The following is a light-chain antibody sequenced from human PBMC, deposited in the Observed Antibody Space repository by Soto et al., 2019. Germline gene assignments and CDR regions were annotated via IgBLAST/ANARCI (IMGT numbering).Light chain of an antibody. Sequence: IVMTQSPATLSVSPGERATLSCRASQSVRSNLAWYQQKPGQGPRLLIYGASTRATGIPARFSGSGSGTEFTLTISSLQSEDFAVYYCHQYTNWPPVTFGQGTKLEMK. CDR3: HQYTNWPPVT. J-gene: IGKJ2*01. CDR2: GAS. V-gene: IGKV3-15*01. CDR1: QSVRSN.